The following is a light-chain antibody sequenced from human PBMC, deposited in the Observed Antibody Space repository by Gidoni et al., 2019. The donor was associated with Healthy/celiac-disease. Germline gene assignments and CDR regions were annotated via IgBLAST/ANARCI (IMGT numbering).Light chain of an antibody. J-gene: IGKJ4*01. CDR1: QSISSW. Sequence: DIQMTQSPSTLSASVRDRVTNTCRASQSISSWLAWYQQKPGKAPKLLIYDASSLESGVPSRFSGSGSGTEFTITISSLQPDDFATYYCQQYNSYLLTFXGXTKVEIK. V-gene: IGKV1-5*01. CDR3: QQYNSYLLT. CDR2: DAS.